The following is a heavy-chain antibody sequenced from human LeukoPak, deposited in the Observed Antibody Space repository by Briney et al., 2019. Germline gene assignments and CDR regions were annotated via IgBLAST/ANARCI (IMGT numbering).Heavy chain of an antibody. V-gene: IGHV3-30*02. Sequence: PGGSLRLSCAASGFTFSSYGMHWVRQAPGKGLEWVAFIRYDGSNKYYADSVKGRFTISRDNSKNTLYLQMNSLRAEDTAAYYCAKESTMIVVVINFDYWGQGTLVTVPS. J-gene: IGHJ4*02. CDR1: GFTFSSYG. CDR2: IRYDGSNK. CDR3: AKESTMIVVVINFDY. D-gene: IGHD3-22*01.